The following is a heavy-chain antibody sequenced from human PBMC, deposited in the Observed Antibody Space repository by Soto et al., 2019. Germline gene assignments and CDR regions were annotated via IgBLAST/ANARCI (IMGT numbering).Heavy chain of an antibody. Sequence: SETLSLTCAVYGGSFSGYYWSWVRQRPGKGLEWLGEVSNGGSSSYNPSLKTRVSMSVGTANNQFSLKLPPVTAADTAMHYCARGRGDGYNQDWYFDLWGRGTRVTGSS. V-gene: IGHV4-34*01. CDR1: GGSFSGYY. J-gene: IGHJ2*01. D-gene: IGHD3-10*01. CDR2: VSNGGSS. CDR3: ARGRGDGYNQDWYFDL.